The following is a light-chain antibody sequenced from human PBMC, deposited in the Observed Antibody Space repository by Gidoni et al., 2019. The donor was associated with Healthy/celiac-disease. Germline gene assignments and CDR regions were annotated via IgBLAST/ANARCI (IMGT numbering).Light chain of an antibody. V-gene: IGKV1-39*01. J-gene: IGKJ1*01. Sequence: DKQMTQSPSSLSASVGDRVTITCRASQSISSYLNWYQQKPGKAPKHLIYAASSLQSGVPSRFSGSGSGTDFTLTISSLQPEDFATYYCQESYSTLVTFGQGTKVEIK. CDR1: QSISSY. CDR3: QESYSTLVT. CDR2: AAS.